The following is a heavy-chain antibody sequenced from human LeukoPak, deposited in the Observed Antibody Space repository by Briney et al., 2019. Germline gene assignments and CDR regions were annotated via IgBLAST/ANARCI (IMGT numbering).Heavy chain of an antibody. Sequence: PSETLSLTCTVSGGSLSSYYWGWVRQPPGKGLEWIGYIFHSGSTNSNPSLESRVTISVDTSKNQFSLKLSSVTAADTAVYYCARSAFGDYSFDYWGQGTLVIVSS. CDR2: IFHSGST. J-gene: IGHJ4*02. CDR3: ARSAFGDYSFDY. V-gene: IGHV4-59*01. D-gene: IGHD3-16*01. CDR1: GGSLSSYY.